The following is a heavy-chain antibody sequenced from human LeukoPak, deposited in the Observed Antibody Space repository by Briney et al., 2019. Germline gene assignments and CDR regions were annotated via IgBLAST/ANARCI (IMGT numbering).Heavy chain of an antibody. V-gene: IGHV3-64*01. J-gene: IGHJ4*02. CDR1: GFTFSNYA. CDR3: ARRGYCGTSSCHPSDY. Sequence: GGSLGLSCAASGFTFSNYAMHWVRQAPGKGLEYVSAISSNGDSTYYANSVRGRFTISRDNSKNTLYLQMGSLRAEDMAVYYCARRGYCGTSSCHPSDYWGQGTLVTVSS. CDR2: ISSNGDST. D-gene: IGHD2-2*01.